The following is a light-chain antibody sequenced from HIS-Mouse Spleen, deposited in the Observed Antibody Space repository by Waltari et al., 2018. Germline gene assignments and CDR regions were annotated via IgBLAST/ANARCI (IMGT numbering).Light chain of an antibody. V-gene: IGKV1-9*01. CDR1: QGISSY. CDR3: QQLNSYPPT. J-gene: IGKJ1*01. Sequence: DIQFTHSPSFLSASVGVRVTITCRASQGISSYLAWYQQKPGKAPKLLIYAAFTLQSVVPSRFSGSGSGTEFTLTISSLQPEDFATYYCQQLNSYPPTFGQGTKVEIK. CDR2: AAF.